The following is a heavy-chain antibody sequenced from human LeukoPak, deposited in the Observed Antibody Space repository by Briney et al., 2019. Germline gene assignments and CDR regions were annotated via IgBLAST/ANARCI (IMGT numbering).Heavy chain of an antibody. D-gene: IGHD3-10*01. J-gene: IGHJ4*02. V-gene: IGHV4-59*08. Sequence: SETLSLTCTVSGASISSYYWNWIRQPPGKGLEWIAYIYYSGNTNYNPSLKSRVTISLDTSKNQFSLNLSSVTAADTAVYYCASVGRGSDFDYWGQGTLVTVSS. CDR2: IYYSGNT. CDR1: GASISSYY. CDR3: ASVGRGSDFDY.